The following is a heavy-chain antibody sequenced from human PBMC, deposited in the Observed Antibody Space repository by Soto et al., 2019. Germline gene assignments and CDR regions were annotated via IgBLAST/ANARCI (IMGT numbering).Heavy chain of an antibody. J-gene: IGHJ4*02. D-gene: IGHD6-13*01. CDR3: ARGRYSSSWYYFDY. Sequence: QVQLQESGPGLVKPSQTLSLTCTVSGGSISSGGYYWSWIRQHPGKGLEWIGYIYYSGSTYYNPSLKSRVTXXVXTXXNQFSLKLSSVTAADTAVYYCARGRYSSSWYYFDYWGQGTLVTVSS. CDR2: IYYSGST. V-gene: IGHV4-31*03. CDR1: GGSISSGGYY.